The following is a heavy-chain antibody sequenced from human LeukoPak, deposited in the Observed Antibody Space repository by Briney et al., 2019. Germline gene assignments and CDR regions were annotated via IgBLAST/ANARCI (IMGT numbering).Heavy chain of an antibody. J-gene: IGHJ6*03. Sequence: GESLKISCKGSGYSFTSYWIGWVREMPGKGLEWMGIIYPGDSDTRYSPSFQGQVTISADKSISTAYLQWSSLKASDTAMYYCARQREQAYSSSWYGYYYYMDVWGKGTTVTVSS. CDR1: GYSFTSYW. D-gene: IGHD6-13*01. CDR2: IYPGDSDT. CDR3: ARQREQAYSSSWYGYYYYMDV. V-gene: IGHV5-51*01.